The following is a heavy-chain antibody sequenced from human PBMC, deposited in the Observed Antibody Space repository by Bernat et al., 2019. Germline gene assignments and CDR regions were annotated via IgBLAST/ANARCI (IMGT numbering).Heavy chain of an antibody. CDR2: IYYSGST. V-gene: IGHV4-31*03. CDR3: ARDYYDSSGYNWGFDY. D-gene: IGHD3-22*01. CDR1: GGSISSGAYY. J-gene: IGHJ4*02. Sequence: QVQLQESGPGLVKPSQTLSLTCTVSGGSISSGAYYWSWIRQHPGKGLEWIVYIYYSGSTYYNPSLKSRVTISVDTSKNQFSLKLSSVTAADTAVYYCARDYYDSSGYNWGFDYWGQGTLVTVSS.